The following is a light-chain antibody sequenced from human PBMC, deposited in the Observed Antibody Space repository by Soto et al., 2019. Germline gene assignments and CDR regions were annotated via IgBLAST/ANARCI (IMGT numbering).Light chain of an antibody. CDR1: SSDVGGYNY. J-gene: IGLJ1*01. V-gene: IGLV2-11*01. Sequence: SVLTQPRSVSGSPGQSVTISCTGTSSDVGGYNYVSWYQQHPGKAPKLMIYDVSKRPSGVPDRFSGSKSGNTASLTISGLQAEDEADYYCCSYAGSYTPFYVFGTGTKVTVL. CDR2: DVS. CDR3: CSYAGSYTPFYV.